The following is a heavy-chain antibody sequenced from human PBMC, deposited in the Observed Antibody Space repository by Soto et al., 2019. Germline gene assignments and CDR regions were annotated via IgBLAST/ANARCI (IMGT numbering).Heavy chain of an antibody. D-gene: IGHD5-18*01. V-gene: IGHV3-7*01. CDR1: GFTLCFYL. Sequence: GGGLRTSRAASGFTLCFYLVAWGRQAPGKGLEWVANMNQDGSLINYVGSVSGRFTISRDNVRNLLFLQMNGLRAEDTAMYYCARDTGYSTFDYWGPATLVTVSS. CDR3: ARDTGYSTFDY. CDR2: MNQDGSLI. J-gene: IGHJ4*02.